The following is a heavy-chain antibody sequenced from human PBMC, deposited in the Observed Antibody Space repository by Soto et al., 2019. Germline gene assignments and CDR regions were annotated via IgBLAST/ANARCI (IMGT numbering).Heavy chain of an antibody. D-gene: IGHD3-10*01. Sequence: PGGSLRLSCAASGFTFSSYGMHWVRQAPGKGLEWVAVISYDGSNKYYADSVKGRFTISRDNSKNTLYLQMNSLRAEDTAVYYCAKDPDHGVLDYWGQGTLVTVSS. V-gene: IGHV3-30*18. J-gene: IGHJ4*02. CDR1: GFTFSSYG. CDR3: AKDPDHGVLDY. CDR2: ISYDGSNK.